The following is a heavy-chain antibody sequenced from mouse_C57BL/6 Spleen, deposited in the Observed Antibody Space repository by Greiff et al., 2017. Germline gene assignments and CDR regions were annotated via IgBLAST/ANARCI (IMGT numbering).Heavy chain of an antibody. CDR1: GYTFTSYT. CDR2: INPSSGYT. Sequence: VQLQQSGAELARPGASVKMSCKASGYTFTSYTMHWVQQRPGQGLEWIGYINPSSGYTKYNQKFKDKATLTADKSSSTAYMQLSSLTSEDSAVYYCARRNDYGYYAMDYWGQGTSVTVSS. J-gene: IGHJ4*01. V-gene: IGHV1-4*01. D-gene: IGHD2-4*01. CDR3: ARRNDYGYYAMDY.